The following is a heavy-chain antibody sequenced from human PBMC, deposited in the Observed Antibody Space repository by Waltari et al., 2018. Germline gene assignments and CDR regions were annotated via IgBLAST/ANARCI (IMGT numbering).Heavy chain of an antibody. CDR1: GSTFSNYR. V-gene: IGHV3-7*01. Sequence: EVQLVESGGGLVQPGGSPRRSCAASGSTFSNYRRSWVRQAPGRGLEWVANIKEDGSEKYYVDSVKGRFTISRDNAKNSLYLQMNSLRAEDTAVYYCARGRSLDVWGQGTTVTVSS. CDR3: ARGRSLDV. CDR2: IKEDGSEK. J-gene: IGHJ6*02.